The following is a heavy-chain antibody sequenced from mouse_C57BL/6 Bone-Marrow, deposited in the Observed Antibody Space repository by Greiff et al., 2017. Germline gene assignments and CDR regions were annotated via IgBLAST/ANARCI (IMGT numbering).Heavy chain of an antibody. CDR3: AREGSYRDYAMDY. D-gene: IGHD3-1*01. CDR2: ISYDGSN. CDR1: GYSITSGYY. Sequence: EVQRVESGPGLVKPSQSLSLTCSVTGYSITSGYYWNWIRQFPGNKLEWMGYISYDGSNNYNPSLKNRISITRDTSKNQFFLKLNSVTTEDTATYYCAREGSYRDYAMDYWGQGTSVTVSS. J-gene: IGHJ4*01. V-gene: IGHV3-6*01.